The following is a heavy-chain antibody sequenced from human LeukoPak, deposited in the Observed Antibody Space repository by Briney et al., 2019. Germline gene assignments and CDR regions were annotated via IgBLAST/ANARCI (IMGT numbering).Heavy chain of an antibody. V-gene: IGHV4-39*02. CDR1: GVSISSISYY. D-gene: IGHD3-3*02. CDR3: ARLPFAYYYYIDV. CDR2: IYYSGST. J-gene: IGHJ6*03. Sequence: SETLSLTCTVSGVSISSISYYWGWIRQPPGKGLEWLGSIYYSGSTHYNPSLKSRVSISVDTSKSHFSLKLSSVTAADTAVYYCARLPFAYYYYIDVWGKGTTVTISS.